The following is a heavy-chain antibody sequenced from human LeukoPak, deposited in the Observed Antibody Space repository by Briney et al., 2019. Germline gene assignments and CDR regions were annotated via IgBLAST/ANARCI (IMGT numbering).Heavy chain of an antibody. CDR2: IIPILGIA. V-gene: IGHV1-69*04. D-gene: IGHD1-14*01. CDR1: GGTFSSYA. Sequence: SVKVSCKASGGTFSSYAISWVRQAPGQGLEWMGRIIPILGIANYAQKFQGRVTITADKSTSTAYMELTSLRSEDTAVYYCAREVMDNLRFDYWGQGTLVTVSS. CDR3: AREVMDNLRFDY. J-gene: IGHJ4*02.